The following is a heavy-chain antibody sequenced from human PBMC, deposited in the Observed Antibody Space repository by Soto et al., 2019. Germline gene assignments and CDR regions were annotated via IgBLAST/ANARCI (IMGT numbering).Heavy chain of an antibody. CDR3: ARVDAGWLQVGYYYGMDV. CDR2: INPSGGST. Sequence: QVQLVQSGAEVKKPGASVKVSCKASGYTFTSYYMHWVRQAPGQGLEWMGIINPSGGSTSYAHKFQGSVTMTRDTSTSTVYMELSSLRSEDTAVYYCARVDAGWLQVGYYYGMDVWGQGTTVTVSS. D-gene: IGHD5-12*01. CDR1: GYTFTSYY. J-gene: IGHJ6*02. V-gene: IGHV1-46*01.